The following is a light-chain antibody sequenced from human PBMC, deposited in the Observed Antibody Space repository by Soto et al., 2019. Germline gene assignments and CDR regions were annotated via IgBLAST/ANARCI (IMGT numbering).Light chain of an antibody. V-gene: IGLV2-14*01. CDR3: SSYTSCSVVV. CDR1: SSDVGGYNY. J-gene: IGLJ2*01. CDR2: DVS. Sequence: QSALTQPASVSGSTGQSITISCTGTSSDVGGYNYVSWYQQHPGKAPKLMIYDVSNRPSGVSNRFSGSKSGNTASLTISGLQAEDEADYYCSSYTSCSVVVFGGGTKLTVL.